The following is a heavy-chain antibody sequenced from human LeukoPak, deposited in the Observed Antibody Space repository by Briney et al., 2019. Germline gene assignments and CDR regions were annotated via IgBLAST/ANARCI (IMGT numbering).Heavy chain of an antibody. J-gene: IGHJ3*02. CDR3: AKDLSGYSYGTDAFDI. V-gene: IGHV3-48*01. D-gene: IGHD5-18*01. Sequence: HTGGSLRLSCAASGFTFSSYSMNWVRQAPGKGLEWVSYISSSSSTIYYADSVKGRFTISRDNAKNSLYLQMNSLRAEDTAVYYCAKDLSGYSYGTDAFDIWGQGTMVTVSS. CDR2: ISSSSSTI. CDR1: GFTFSSYS.